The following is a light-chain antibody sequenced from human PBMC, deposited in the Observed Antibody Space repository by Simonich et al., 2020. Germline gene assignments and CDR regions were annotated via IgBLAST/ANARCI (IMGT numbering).Light chain of an antibody. Sequence: QSVLTQPPSASGTPGQRVTISCSGSSTNIGRNTVNWYQQLPGTAPKLLFYRNNQRPSGVPDRFSGSKSGTSASLAISGLQSEDEADYYCAAWDDSLNGQVFGGGTKLTVL. V-gene: IGLV1-44*01. CDR3: AAWDDSLNGQV. CDR2: RNN. J-gene: IGLJ3*02. CDR1: STNIGRNT.